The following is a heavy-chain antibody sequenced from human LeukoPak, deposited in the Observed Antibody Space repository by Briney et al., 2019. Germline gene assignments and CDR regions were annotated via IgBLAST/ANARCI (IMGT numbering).Heavy chain of an antibody. CDR3: ASVDYYGSGNYYNDVDY. Sequence: PGGSLRLSCAASGFTFSSYSMNWVRQAPGKGLEWVSYISSSSSTIYYADSVKGRFTISRDNAKNSLYLQMNSLRAEDTALYYCASVDYYGSGNYYNDVDYWGQGTLVTVSS. J-gene: IGHJ4*02. CDR1: GFTFSSYS. CDR2: ISSSSSTI. D-gene: IGHD3-10*01. V-gene: IGHV3-48*04.